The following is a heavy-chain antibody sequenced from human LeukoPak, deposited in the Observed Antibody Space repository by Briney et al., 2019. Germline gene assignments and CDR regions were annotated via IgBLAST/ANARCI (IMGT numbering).Heavy chain of an antibody. J-gene: IGHJ4*02. Sequence: GGSLRLSCAASGFTFNSYWMNWVRQAPGKGLEWVANIKRDGSEKYYVDSVKGRFTISRVNAKNSLDLQMNSLRAEDTAVYYCARDHSLVLGPFDYWGQGTLVTVSS. CDR2: IKRDGSEK. CDR3: ARDHSLVLGPFDY. CDR1: GFTFNSYW. D-gene: IGHD6-6*01. V-gene: IGHV3-7*01.